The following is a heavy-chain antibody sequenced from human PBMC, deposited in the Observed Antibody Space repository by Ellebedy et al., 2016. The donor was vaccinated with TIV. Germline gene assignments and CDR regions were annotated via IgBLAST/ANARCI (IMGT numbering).Heavy chain of an antibody. CDR3: ARDFWDHGDYYYMDV. D-gene: IGHD3-3*01. Sequence: GESLKISXAASGFTFSSYWMSWVRQAPGKGLEWVANIKQDGSEKYYVDSVKGRFTISRDNAKNSLYLQMNSLRAEDTAVYYCARDFWDHGDYYYMDVWGKGTTVTVSS. CDR1: GFTFSSYW. V-gene: IGHV3-7*01. J-gene: IGHJ6*03. CDR2: IKQDGSEK.